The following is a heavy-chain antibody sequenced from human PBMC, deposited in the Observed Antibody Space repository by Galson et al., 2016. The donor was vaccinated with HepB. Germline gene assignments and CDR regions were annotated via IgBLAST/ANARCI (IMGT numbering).Heavy chain of an antibody. Sequence: SLRLSCAASGRNFDDYGMSWVRQAPGKGLEWVSGIIWDGGSTAYADSVKGRFTISRDNAKNSLYLQMNSLRPEDTALYYCARDRGTYYYFGMDVWGKGTAVTVSS. V-gene: IGHV3-20*04. J-gene: IGHJ6*04. CDR3: ARDRGTYYYFGMDV. CDR2: IIWDGGST. CDR1: GRNFDDYG. D-gene: IGHD3-10*01.